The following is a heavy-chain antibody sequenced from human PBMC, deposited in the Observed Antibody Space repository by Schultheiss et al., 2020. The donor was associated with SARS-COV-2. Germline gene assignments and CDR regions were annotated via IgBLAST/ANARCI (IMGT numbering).Heavy chain of an antibody. V-gene: IGHV4-59*08. Sequence: SETLSLTCTVSGGSISSYYWSWIRQPPGKGLEWIGYIYYSGSTNYNPSLKSRVTISVDTSKNQFSLKLSSVTAADTAVYYCARPYGAPSFRSFGEPQRGAFDIWGQGTMVSGSS. D-gene: IGHD3-10*01. CDR3: ARPYGAPSFRSFGEPQRGAFDI. J-gene: IGHJ3*02. CDR2: IYYSGST. CDR1: GGSISSYY.